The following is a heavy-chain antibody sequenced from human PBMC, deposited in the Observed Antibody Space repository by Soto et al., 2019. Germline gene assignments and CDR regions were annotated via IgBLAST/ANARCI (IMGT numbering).Heavy chain of an antibody. CDR3: AHRRPWFGELLLDY. Sequence: QITLKESGPTLVKPTQTLTLTCTFSGFSLSTSGVGVGWIRQPPGKALEWLALIYWDDDKRYSPSLKSRLTITKDTSKNQVVLTMTNMDPVDTASYYCAHRRPWFGELLLDYWGQGTLVTVSS. D-gene: IGHD3-10*01. CDR2: IYWDDDK. CDR1: GFSLSTSGVG. J-gene: IGHJ4*02. V-gene: IGHV2-5*02.